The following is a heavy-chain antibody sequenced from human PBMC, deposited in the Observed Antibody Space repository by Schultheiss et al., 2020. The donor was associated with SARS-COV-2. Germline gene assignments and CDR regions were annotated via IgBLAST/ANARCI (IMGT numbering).Heavy chain of an antibody. CDR2: IWYDGSNK. Sequence: LSLTCAASGFTFSDYYMSWIRQAPGKGLEWVAVIWYDGSNKYYADSVKGRFTISRDNSKNTLYQQMNSLRAEDTAVYYCARDGQDIVVVVAAILDYWGQGTLVTVSS. V-gene: IGHV3-33*08. J-gene: IGHJ4*02. CDR1: GFTFSDYY. CDR3: ARDGQDIVVVVAAILDY. D-gene: IGHD2-15*01.